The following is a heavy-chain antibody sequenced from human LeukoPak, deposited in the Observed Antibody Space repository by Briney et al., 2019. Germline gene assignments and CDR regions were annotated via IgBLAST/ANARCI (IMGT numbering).Heavy chain of an antibody. CDR1: GGSFSGYY. Sequence: SETLSLTCAVYGGSFSGYYWSWIRQPPGKGLEWIGEINHSRSTNYNPSLKSRVTISGDTSKNQFSLKLSSVTAADTAMYYCARHGGPSDSSGYLYYLDSWGQGTLVTVSS. V-gene: IGHV4-34*01. CDR2: INHSRST. J-gene: IGHJ4*02. D-gene: IGHD3-22*01. CDR3: ARHGGPSDSSGYLYYLDS.